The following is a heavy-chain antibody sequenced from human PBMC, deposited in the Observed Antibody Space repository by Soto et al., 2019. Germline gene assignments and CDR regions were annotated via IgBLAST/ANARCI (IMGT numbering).Heavy chain of an antibody. CDR2: ISSSSSYT. CDR3: ARDRSGYCSGGSCYPV. V-gene: IGHV3-11*06. D-gene: IGHD2-15*01. J-gene: IGHJ6*02. CDR1: GFTFSDYY. Sequence: KPGGSLRLSCAASGFTFSDYYMSWIRQAPGKGLEWVSYISSSSSYTNYADSVKGRFTISRDNAKNSLYLQMNSLRAEDTAVYYCARDRSGYCSGGSCYPVWGQGTTVTVSS.